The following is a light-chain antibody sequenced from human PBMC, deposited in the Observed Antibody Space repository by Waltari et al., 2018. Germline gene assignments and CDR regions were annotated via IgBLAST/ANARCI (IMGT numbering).Light chain of an antibody. CDR2: EVS. J-gene: IGLJ1*01. Sequence: QSALTQPPSASGSPGQSVTISCTGTSSDVGGYDYVPWYQQHPDKAPKLIISEVSKRPSGVPDRFSGSKSGNTASLTVSGLQAEDEADYYCASYAGSNIYVFGTGTKVTVL. V-gene: IGLV2-8*01. CDR3: ASYAGSNIYV. CDR1: SSDVGGYDY.